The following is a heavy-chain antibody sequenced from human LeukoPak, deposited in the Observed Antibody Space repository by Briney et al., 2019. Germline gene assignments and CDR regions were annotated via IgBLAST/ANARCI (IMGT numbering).Heavy chain of an antibody. CDR1: GFTFSSYG. V-gene: IGHV3-30*02. J-gene: IGHJ4*02. D-gene: IGHD3-22*01. CDR2: IRYDGSNK. Sequence: PGGSLRLSCAASGFTFSSYGMHWVRQAPGKGLEWVAFIRYDGSNKYYADSVKGRFTISRDNSKNTLYLQMNSLRAEDTAVYYCAKDSWGAYYYDSSGYYYGYYFDYWGQGTLVTVSS. CDR3: AKDSWGAYYYDSSGYYYGYYFDY.